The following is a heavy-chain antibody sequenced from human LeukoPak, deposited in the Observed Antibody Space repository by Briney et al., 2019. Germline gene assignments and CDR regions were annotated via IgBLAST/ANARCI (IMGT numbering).Heavy chain of an antibody. CDR3: ARDGATYYDFWSGSILSL. D-gene: IGHD3-3*01. CDR1: GYSISSGYY. Sequence: SETLYLTCAVSGYSISSGYYWGWIRQPPGKGLEWIGSIYHSGSTYYNPSLKSRVTISVDTSKNQFSLKLSSVTAADTAVYYCARDGATYYDFWSGSILSLWGQGTLVTVSS. J-gene: IGHJ4*02. V-gene: IGHV4-38-2*02. CDR2: IYHSGST.